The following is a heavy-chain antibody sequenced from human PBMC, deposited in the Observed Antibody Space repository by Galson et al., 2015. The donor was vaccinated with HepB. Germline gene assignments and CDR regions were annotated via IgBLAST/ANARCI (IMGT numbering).Heavy chain of an antibody. J-gene: IGHJ3*02. CDR2: ISSSSSTI. CDR3: ARDSLGYCSGGSCYQDAFDI. D-gene: IGHD2-15*01. Sequence: SLRLSCAASGFTFSSYSMNWVRQAPGKGLEWVSYISSSSSTIYYADSVKGRFTISRDNAKNSLYLQMNSLRAEDTAVYYCARDSLGYCSGGSCYQDAFDIWGQGTMVTVSS. CDR1: GFTFSSYS. V-gene: IGHV3-48*04.